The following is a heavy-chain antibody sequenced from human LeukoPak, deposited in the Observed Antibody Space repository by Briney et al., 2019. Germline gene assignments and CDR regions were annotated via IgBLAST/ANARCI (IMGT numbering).Heavy chain of an antibody. V-gene: IGHV1-24*01. Sequence: ASVKVSCKVSGYTLTELSMHWVRQAPGKGLEWMGGFDPEDGETIYAQKFQGRVTMTEDTSTDTAYMELNSLRSDDTAVYYCATDPGETVPAATGPRGDYCYGMDVWGQGTTVTVSS. D-gene: IGHD2-2*01. CDR1: GYTLTELS. CDR2: FDPEDGET. J-gene: IGHJ6*02. CDR3: ATDPGETVPAATGPRGDYCYGMDV.